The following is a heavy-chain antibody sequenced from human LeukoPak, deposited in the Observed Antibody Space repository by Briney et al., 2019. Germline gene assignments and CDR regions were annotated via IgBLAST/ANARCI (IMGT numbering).Heavy chain of an antibody. V-gene: IGHV3-66*01. Sequence: TGGSLRLSCAASGFTVSTNYMNWVRQAPGKGLEWVSVIYAGGSTYYAESVKGRFAISRDNSKNTLYLQMNSLRAEDTAVYFCAGVSATMVYYWGQGTLVTVSA. D-gene: IGHD3-10*01. J-gene: IGHJ4*02. CDR3: AGVSATMVYY. CDR2: IYAGGST. CDR1: GFTVSTNY.